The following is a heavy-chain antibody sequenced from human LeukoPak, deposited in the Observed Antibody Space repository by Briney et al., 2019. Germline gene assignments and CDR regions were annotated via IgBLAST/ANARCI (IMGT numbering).Heavy chain of an antibody. CDR1: GGSICSYY. CDR2: IYTSGST. J-gene: IGHJ4*02. Sequence: SETLSLTCTVSGGSICSYYWSWMRQPAGKGLEWIGRIYTSGSTNYNPSLKSRVTMSVDTSKNQFSLKLSSVTAADTAVYYCARVSYYYGSGSYLVDYWGQGTLVTVSS. CDR3: ARVSYYYGSGSYLVDY. V-gene: IGHV4-4*07. D-gene: IGHD3-10*01.